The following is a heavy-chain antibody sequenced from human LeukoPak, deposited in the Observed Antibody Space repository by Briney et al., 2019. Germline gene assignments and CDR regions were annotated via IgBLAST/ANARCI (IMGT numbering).Heavy chain of an antibody. J-gene: IGHJ6*03. CDR2: ISGSGGST. V-gene: IGHV3-23*01. CDR1: GFTFSSYE. D-gene: IGHD3-10*01. Sequence: GGSLRLSCAASGFTFSSYEMNWVRQAPGKGLEWVSAISGSGGSTYYADSVKGRFTISRDNSKNTLYLQMNSLRAEDTAVYYCANTASAYYYYMDVWGKGTTVTISS. CDR3: ANTASAYYYYMDV.